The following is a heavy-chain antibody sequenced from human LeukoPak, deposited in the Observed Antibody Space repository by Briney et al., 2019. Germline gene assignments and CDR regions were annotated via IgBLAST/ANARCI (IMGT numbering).Heavy chain of an antibody. D-gene: IGHD5-18*01. V-gene: IGHV1-69*01. CDR2: IIPIFGTA. CDR3: ATPAVDTAMVIAYYYYGMDV. J-gene: IGHJ6*02. Sequence: SVKVSCKASGGTFSSYAISWVRQAPGQGLEWMGGIIPIFGTANYAQKFQGRVAITADESTSTAYMELSSLRSEDTAVYYCATPAVDTAMVIAYYYYGMDVWGQGTTVTVSS. CDR1: GGTFSSYA.